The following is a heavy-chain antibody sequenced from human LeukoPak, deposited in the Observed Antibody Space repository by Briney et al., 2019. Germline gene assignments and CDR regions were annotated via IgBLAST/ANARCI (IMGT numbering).Heavy chain of an antibody. CDR2: ISSSSSYI. V-gene: IGHV3-21*01. J-gene: IGHJ4*02. CDR3: ARARASYNPFDY. D-gene: IGHD5-24*01. Sequence: PGGSLRLSCVASGFTFSSYEMNWVRQAPGKGLEWVSSISSSSSYIYYADSVKGRFTISRDNAKNSLYLQMNSLRAEDTAVYYCARARASYNPFDYWGQGTLVTVSS. CDR1: GFTFSSYE.